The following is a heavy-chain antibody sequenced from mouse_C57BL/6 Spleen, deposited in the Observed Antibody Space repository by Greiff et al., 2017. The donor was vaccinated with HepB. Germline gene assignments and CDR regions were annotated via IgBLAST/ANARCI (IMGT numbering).Heavy chain of an antibody. CDR3: ARSEYSNFYYYAMDY. CDR2: VYPYNGGT. D-gene: IGHD2-5*01. Sequence: EVQLQQSGPVLVKPGPSVKISCKASGFTFTDYYMHWVKQSHGKSLEWIGLVYPYNGGTSYNQKFKGKATLTVDTSSSTAYMELNSLTSEDSAVYDCARSEYSNFYYYAMDYWGQGTSVTVSS. V-gene: IGHV1-36*01. J-gene: IGHJ4*01. CDR1: GFTFTDYY.